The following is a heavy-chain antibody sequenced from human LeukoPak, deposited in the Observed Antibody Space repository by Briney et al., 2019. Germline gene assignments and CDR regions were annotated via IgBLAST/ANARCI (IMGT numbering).Heavy chain of an antibody. CDR2: IYTSGST. D-gene: IGHD3-3*01. J-gene: IGHJ4*02. CDR3: ARGHDFWSGYYDY. CDR1: GGSISSGSYY. Sequence: SETLSLTCTVSGGSISSGSYYWSWIRQPAGKGLEWIGRIYTSGSTNYNPSLKSRVTISVDTSKNQFSLKLSSVTAADTAVYYCARGHDFWSGYYDYWGQGTLVTVSS. V-gene: IGHV4-61*02.